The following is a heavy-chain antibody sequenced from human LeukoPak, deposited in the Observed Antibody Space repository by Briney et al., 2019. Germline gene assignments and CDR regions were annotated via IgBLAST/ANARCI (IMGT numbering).Heavy chain of an antibody. CDR1: GFTVSNTY. CDR2: IYSGGST. J-gene: IGHJ4*02. D-gene: IGHD6-13*01. CDR3: AKTKEQQLLLDYFDN. V-gene: IGHV3-53*05. Sequence: PGGSLRLSCAASGFTVSNTYMTWVRQAPGKGLEWVSLIYSGGSTYYADSVKGRFTISRDNSKNTLYLHMNSLRAEDTAVYYCAKTKEQQLLLDYFDNWGQGTLVTVSS.